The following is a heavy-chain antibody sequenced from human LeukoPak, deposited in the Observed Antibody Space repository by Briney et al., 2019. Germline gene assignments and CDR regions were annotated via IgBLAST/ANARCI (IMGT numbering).Heavy chain of an antibody. V-gene: IGHV3-11*03. CDR2: IVSSGTYT. D-gene: IGHD1-26*01. Sequence: GGSLRLSCAASGFTFSDFYMSWIRQAPGKGLEWVSYIVSSGTYTYYADSVKGRFIISRDNAKNSLYLQMNSLRAEDTAVYYCARRSGAMGATYNWFDPWGQGTLVTVSS. CDR3: ARRSGAMGATYNWFDP. J-gene: IGHJ5*02. CDR1: GFTFSDFY.